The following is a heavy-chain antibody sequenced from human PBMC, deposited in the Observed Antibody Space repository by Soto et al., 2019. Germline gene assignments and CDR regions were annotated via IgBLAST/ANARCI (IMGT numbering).Heavy chain of an antibody. V-gene: IGHV4-31*03. D-gene: IGHD6-19*01. CDR3: ARAGGLGAVAVDY. CDR2: IYYSGGT. J-gene: IGHJ4*02. Sequence: SETLSLTCTVSGGSISSGGYYWSWIRQHPGKGLEWIGYIYYSGGTYYNPSLKSRVTISVDRSKNQFSLKLSSVTAADTAVYYCARAGGLGAVAVDYWGQGTLVTVSS. CDR1: GGSISSGGYY.